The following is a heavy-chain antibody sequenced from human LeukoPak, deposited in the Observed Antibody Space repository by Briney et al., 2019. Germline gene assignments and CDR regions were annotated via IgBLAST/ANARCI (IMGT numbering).Heavy chain of an antibody. CDR3: AKEVWGRGYSDY. CDR1: GFTFSSYW. J-gene: IGHJ4*02. D-gene: IGHD7-27*01. Sequence: AGSLRLSCAASGFTFSSYWMHWVRQAPGKGLVWVSRINTDGSSTSYADYVKGRVTISRDNAKNTLYLQMNSLRAEDTAVYYCAKEVWGRGYSDYWGQGTLVTVSS. V-gene: IGHV3-74*01. CDR2: INTDGSST.